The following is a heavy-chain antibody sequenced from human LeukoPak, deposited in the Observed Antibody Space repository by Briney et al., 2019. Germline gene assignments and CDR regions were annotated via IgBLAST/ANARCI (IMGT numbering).Heavy chain of an antibody. Sequence: ASVKVSCTASGYTFTSFRISWVRQAPGQGLEWLGWISAYMGNTDYAQKVQGRVTMTTDTSTTTAYMEVRSLRSDDTAVYYCARGSRYYDSSTTFDYWGQGTLVTVSS. CDR2: ISAYMGNT. D-gene: IGHD3-22*01. J-gene: IGHJ4*02. CDR1: GYTFTSFR. V-gene: IGHV1-18*01. CDR3: ARGSRYYDSSTTFDY.